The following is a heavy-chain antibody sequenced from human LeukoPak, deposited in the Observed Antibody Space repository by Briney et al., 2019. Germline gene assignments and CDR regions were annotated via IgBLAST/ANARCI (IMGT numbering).Heavy chain of an antibody. CDR2: ISYSGNT. CDR1: GGSIRDYPYS. Sequence: PSETLSLTCTVSGGSIRDYPYSRGWIRQPPGKGLEWIGNISYSGNTYYKSSLQSRATISVDTSQNQFSLKLSSVTAADTAVYFCARLKRLGFDPWGQGTLVTFSS. J-gene: IGHJ5*02. D-gene: IGHD3-16*01. CDR3: ARLKRLGFDP. V-gene: IGHV4-39*01.